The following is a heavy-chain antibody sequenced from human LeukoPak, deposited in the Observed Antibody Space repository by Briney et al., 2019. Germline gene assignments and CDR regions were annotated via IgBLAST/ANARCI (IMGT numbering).Heavy chain of an antibody. CDR1: GYSFTGHY. CDR3: ARDLRLLWFGECSYYFDY. J-gene: IGHJ4*02. Sequence: ASVKVSCKASGYSFTGHYMHWVRQAPGQGLEWMGWINPNSGGTNYAQKFQGRVTMTRDTSISTAYMELSRLRSDDTAVYYCARDLRLLWFGECSYYFDYWGQGTLVTVSS. V-gene: IGHV1-2*02. D-gene: IGHD3-10*01. CDR2: INPNSGGT.